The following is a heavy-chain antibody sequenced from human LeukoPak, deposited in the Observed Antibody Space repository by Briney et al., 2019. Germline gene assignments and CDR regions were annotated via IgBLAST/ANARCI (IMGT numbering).Heavy chain of an antibody. D-gene: IGHD1-26*01. Sequence: GGSLRLSCAVSGFTFSSYSMNWVRQAPGKGLEWVSSISSSTSYMYYADSVKGRFTISRDNAKNSLYLQMNSLRAEDTAVYYCARDIEVGATLSWFDPWGQGTLVTVSS. CDR1: GFTFSSYS. CDR2: ISSSTSYM. V-gene: IGHV3-21*01. CDR3: ARDIEVGATLSWFDP. J-gene: IGHJ5*02.